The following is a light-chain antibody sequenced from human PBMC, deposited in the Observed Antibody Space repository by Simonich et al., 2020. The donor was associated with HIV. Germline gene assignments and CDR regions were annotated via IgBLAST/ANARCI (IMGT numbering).Light chain of an antibody. J-gene: IGKJ1*01. CDR1: QSVTSN. Sequence: EIVMTQSPATLSVSPGERATLSCRASQSVTSNLAWYQQKPGQAPRLLIYGASTRATGIPARFSGSGSGTEFTLTISSLQPEDFATYYCQQLKGYPPTFGQGTRVEF. CDR3: QQLKGYPPT. CDR2: GAS. V-gene: IGKV3-15*01.